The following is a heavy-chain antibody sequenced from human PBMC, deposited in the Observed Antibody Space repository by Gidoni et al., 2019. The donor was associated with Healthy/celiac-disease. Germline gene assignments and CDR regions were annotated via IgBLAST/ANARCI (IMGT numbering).Heavy chain of an antibody. CDR3: AGGGSGSGALYWYFDL. Sequence: EVQLVESGGGFVQPGGSLRLSCPASGFTFRSYWMHWVRQAPGKGLVWVSRINSDGSSTSYADSVKGRFTISRDNAKNTLYLQMNSLRAEDTAVYYCAGGGSGSGALYWYFDLWGRGTLVTVSS. D-gene: IGHD3-10*01. CDR1: GFTFRSYW. J-gene: IGHJ2*01. CDR2: INSDGSST. V-gene: IGHV3-74*01.